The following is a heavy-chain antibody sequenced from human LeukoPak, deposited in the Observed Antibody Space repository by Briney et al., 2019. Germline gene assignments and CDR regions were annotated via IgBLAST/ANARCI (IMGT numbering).Heavy chain of an antibody. J-gene: IGHJ4*02. V-gene: IGHV3-23*01. Sequence: GGSLILSCAASGFTFSNYAMSWVRQAPGRGLEWLSTISGRGDSTYDADSVKGRFAFSRDNYNNSLYLQINSLRAEDTAVYYCAKGPRPDLTVAHTLEYWGQGTLVTVSS. CDR3: AKGPRPDLTVAHTLEY. CDR2: ISGRGDST. CDR1: GFTFSNYA. D-gene: IGHD6-19*01.